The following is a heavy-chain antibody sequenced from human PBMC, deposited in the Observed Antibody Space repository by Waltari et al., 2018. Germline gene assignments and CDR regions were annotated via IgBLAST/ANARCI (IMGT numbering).Heavy chain of an antibody. J-gene: IGHJ4*02. CDR1: GFTSLNYF. CDR2: SSDGVVYT. CDR3: AKGFEDLLPFDH. D-gene: IGHD2-21*01. V-gene: IGHV3-23*04. Sequence: EVQLVEYGGGLVQPGGSLRRSCAASGFTSLNYFISWVRQAPGKCLECIAASSDGVVYTYYADSVEGRFTISRDSSKNTIYLQMNSLRVEDTALYYCAKGFEDLLPFDHWGQGTQVTVSS.